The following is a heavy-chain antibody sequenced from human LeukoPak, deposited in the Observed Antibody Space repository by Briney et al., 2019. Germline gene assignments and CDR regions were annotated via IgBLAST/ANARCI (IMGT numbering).Heavy chain of an antibody. J-gene: IGHJ6*03. V-gene: IGHV1-2*02. Sequence: ASVKVSCKASGYTFTGSYMHWVRQAPGQGLEWMGWINPNSGGTNYAQKFQGRVTMTRDTSISTAYMELSRLRSDDTAVYYCARVPAAKNYYYYYMDVWGKGTTVTVSS. CDR2: INPNSGGT. CDR3: ARVPAAKNYYYYYMDV. CDR1: GYTFTGSY. D-gene: IGHD2-2*01.